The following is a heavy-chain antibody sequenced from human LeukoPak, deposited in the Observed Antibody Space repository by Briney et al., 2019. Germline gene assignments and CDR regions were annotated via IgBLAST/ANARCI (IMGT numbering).Heavy chain of an antibody. CDR3: AGESSPFDAFDI. J-gene: IGHJ3*02. Sequence: GGSLRLSCAASGFTFSSYSMNWVRQAPGKGLEWVSYISSSSSTIYYADSVKGRFTISRDNAKNSLYLQMNSLRAEDTAVYYCAGESSPFDAFDIWGQGTMVTVSS. CDR1: GFTFSSYS. CDR2: ISSSSSTI. V-gene: IGHV3-48*01.